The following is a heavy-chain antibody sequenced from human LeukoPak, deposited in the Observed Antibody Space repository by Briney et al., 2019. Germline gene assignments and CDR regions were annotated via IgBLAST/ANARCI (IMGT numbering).Heavy chain of an antibody. J-gene: IGHJ4*02. CDR2: ISYSGST. CDR3: ARVAGVEVAPATSY. D-gene: IGHD2-15*01. V-gene: IGHV4-59*08. Sequence: SETLSLTCTVSGGSISSYYWSWIRQPPGQGLEWIGYISYSGSTNYNPSLKSRVTISVDTSKNHFSLSLTSVTAADTAVYYCARVAGVEVAPATSYWGQGTLVTVSS. CDR1: GGSISSYY.